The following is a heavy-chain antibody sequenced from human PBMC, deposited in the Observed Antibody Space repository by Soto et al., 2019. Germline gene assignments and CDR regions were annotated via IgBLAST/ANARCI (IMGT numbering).Heavy chain of an antibody. CDR3: ARGVYNEGIREYRYNCFDP. Sequence: GESLKISCKGSGYSFTSYWIGWVRQMPGRGLEWMGIIYPDDSETRYSPSFQGQVTISADKSISTAYLQWSSLKASDAAMYYCARGVYNEGIREYRYNCFDPWGQGSMVTVSS. CDR1: GYSFTSYW. J-gene: IGHJ5*02. CDR2: IYPDDSET. V-gene: IGHV5-51*01. D-gene: IGHD1-1*01.